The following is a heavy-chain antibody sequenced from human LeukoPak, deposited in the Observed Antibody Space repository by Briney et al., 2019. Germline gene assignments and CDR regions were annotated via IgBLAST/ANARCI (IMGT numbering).Heavy chain of an antibody. CDR2: IYHSGST. D-gene: IGHD1-1*01. J-gene: IGHJ3*02. CDR1: GYSISSGYY. V-gene: IGHV4-38-2*02. Sequence: PSETLSLTCTVSGYSISSGYYWGWIRQPPGKGLEWIGSIYHSGSTYYNPSLKSRVTISVDTSKNQFSLKLSSVTAADTAVYYCAREWKFDIWGQGTMVTVSS. CDR3: AREWKFDI.